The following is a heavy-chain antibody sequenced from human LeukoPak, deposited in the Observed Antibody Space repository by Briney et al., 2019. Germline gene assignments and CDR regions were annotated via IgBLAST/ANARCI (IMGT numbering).Heavy chain of an antibody. Sequence: GGSLRLSCAASGFTFSTYDMNWVRQAPGKGLEWVSSISSRSSSIYYADSVKGRFTISRDNAKNSLYLQMNSLRAEDAAVYWCARDYIAYDPLDYWGQGTLVTVSS. CDR3: ARDYIAYDPLDY. D-gene: IGHD3-3*01. CDR2: ISSRSSSI. J-gene: IGHJ4*02. V-gene: IGHV3-21*01. CDR1: GFTFSTYD.